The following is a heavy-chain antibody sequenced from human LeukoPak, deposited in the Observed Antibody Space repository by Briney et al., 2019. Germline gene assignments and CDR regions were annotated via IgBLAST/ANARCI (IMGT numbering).Heavy chain of an antibody. Sequence: PGGSLRLSCAASGFTFSSNWMHWVRQAPGKGLVWVSRINSDGSSTSYADSVKGRFTISRDNAKNTLYLQMNSLRAEDTAVYYCARDVYYGSGSYSNDAFDIWGQGTMVTVSS. J-gene: IGHJ3*02. D-gene: IGHD3-10*01. CDR1: GFTFSSNW. CDR2: INSDGSST. CDR3: ARDVYYGSGSYSNDAFDI. V-gene: IGHV3-74*01.